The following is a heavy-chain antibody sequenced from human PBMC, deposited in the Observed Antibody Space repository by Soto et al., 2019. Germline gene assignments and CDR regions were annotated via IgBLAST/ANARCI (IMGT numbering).Heavy chain of an antibody. J-gene: IGHJ6*02. CDR3: AREHVSHYYYYGMDV. V-gene: IGHV4-4*07. Sequence: PSETLSLTCTVSGGSISSYYWSWIRQPAGKGLEWIGRIYTSGSTNYNPSLKSRVTMSVGTSKNQFSLKLSSVTAADTAVYYCAREHVSHYYYYGMDVWGQGTTVTVSS. CDR1: GGSISSYY. CDR2: IYTSGST.